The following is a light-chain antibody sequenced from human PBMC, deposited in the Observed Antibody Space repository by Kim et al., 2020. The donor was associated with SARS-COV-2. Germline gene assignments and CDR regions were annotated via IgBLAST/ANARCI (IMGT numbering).Light chain of an antibody. J-gene: IGLJ1*01. CDR1: TIGGHS. CDR3: RVWDTDTNDYV. V-gene: IGLV3-21*01. Sequence: QGQTARITCGENTIGGHSVHWYQQKPGQAPVLVIYYDRDRPSGIPERFSGSKAATTATLTISRVEAGDEADYYGRVWDTDTNDYVFGTGTKVTVL. CDR2: YDR.